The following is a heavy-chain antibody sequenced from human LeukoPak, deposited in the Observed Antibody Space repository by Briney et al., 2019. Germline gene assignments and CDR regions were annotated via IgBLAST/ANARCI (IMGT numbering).Heavy chain of an antibody. CDR2: LNQDGSEK. Sequence: GGSLRLSCAASGFTFTTYWMSWVRQAPGKGLEWVANLNQDGSEKYYVDSLRGRFTISRDNAKNSLYLQVNSLTAEDTAVYYCARGLGYAFDIWGQGTTVIVSS. D-gene: IGHD3-16*01. CDR1: GFTFTTYW. J-gene: IGHJ3*02. CDR3: ARGLGYAFDI. V-gene: IGHV3-7*04.